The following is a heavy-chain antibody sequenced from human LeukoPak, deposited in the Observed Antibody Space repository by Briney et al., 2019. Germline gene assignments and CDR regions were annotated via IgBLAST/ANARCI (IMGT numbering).Heavy chain of an antibody. D-gene: IGHD2-8*02. Sequence: SETLSLTCTVSGASIRSYYWSWTRQTPGKGLEWIGYIYPTGSTKYNPSLKSRVTIPIDTSKNHFSLTLTSVTAADTAVYYCSTDSPTGFDHWGQGALVTVSS. CDR1: GASIRSYY. CDR3: STDSPTGFDH. CDR2: IYPTGST. J-gene: IGHJ4*02. V-gene: IGHV4-59*01.